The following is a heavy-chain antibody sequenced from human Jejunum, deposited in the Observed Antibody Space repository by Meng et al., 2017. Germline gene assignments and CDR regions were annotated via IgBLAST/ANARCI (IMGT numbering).Heavy chain of an antibody. CDR1: GGSLSSGSPY. CDR3: ARHFLTMSKDYFDY. D-gene: IGHD2/OR15-2a*01. J-gene: IGHJ4*02. Sequence: QLQLQESGPGLVKPSETLSLSCTVSGGSLSSGSPYWGWIRQSPGKGLEWIGTAYYSGSSYYNPSLRSRVIILVDTSKNQFSLRLSSVTAADTAIYYCARHFLTMSKDYFDYWGQGTLVTVSS. CDR2: AYYSGSS. V-gene: IGHV4-39*01.